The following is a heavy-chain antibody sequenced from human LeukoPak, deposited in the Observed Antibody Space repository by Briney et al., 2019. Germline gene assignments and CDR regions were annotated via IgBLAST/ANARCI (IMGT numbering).Heavy chain of an antibody. D-gene: IGHD5-18*01. V-gene: IGHV3-30*18. J-gene: IGHJ4*02. Sequence: GGSLTLSCTVSGFTFSAYGMQWVRQAPGKGREWLAVISKTGGTKYYADSVKGRFTVSRDNAGNTLCLQMNSLRPEDTAVYYCAKEVGYNYAPLDYWGLGTLVTVSS. CDR2: ISKTGGTK. CDR1: GFTFSAYG. CDR3: AKEVGYNYAPLDY.